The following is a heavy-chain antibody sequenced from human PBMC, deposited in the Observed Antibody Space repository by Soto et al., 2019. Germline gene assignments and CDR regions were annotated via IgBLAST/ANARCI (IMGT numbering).Heavy chain of an antibody. D-gene: IGHD3-22*01. CDR2: FDPEDGET. CDR1: GYTLTELS. J-gene: IGHJ4*02. Sequence: ASVKVSCKVSGYTLTELSMHWVRQAPGKGLEWMGGFDPEDGETIYAQKFQGRVTMTEDTSTDTAYMELSSLRSEDTAVYYRATLTYYYDSSGRWGQGTLVTVSS. V-gene: IGHV1-24*01. CDR3: ATLTYYYDSSGR.